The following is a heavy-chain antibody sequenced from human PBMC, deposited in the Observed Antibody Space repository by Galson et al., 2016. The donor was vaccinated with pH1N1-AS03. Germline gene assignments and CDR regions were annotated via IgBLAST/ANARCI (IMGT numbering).Heavy chain of an antibody. CDR1: GGFFGSHS. J-gene: IGHJ4*01. CDR3: ARYTYESAAGGYFFDY. D-gene: IGHD5-18*01. V-gene: IGHV4-59*11. CDR2: IYSSGSA. Sequence: ETLSLTCTVSGGFFGSHSWSWVRQSPGKGLECIGYIYSSGSAIYNPSFRSRVTISIDTSRNQSSLRVNSVTAADTAVYYCARYTYESAAGGYFFDYWGHGTLVTVSS.